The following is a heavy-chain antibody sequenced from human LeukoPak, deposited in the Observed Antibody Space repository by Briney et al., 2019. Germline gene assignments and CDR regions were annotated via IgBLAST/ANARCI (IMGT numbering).Heavy chain of an antibody. CDR1: GYSFTSYW. J-gene: IGHJ3*02. D-gene: IGHD6-6*01. V-gene: IGHV5-51*01. CDR3: ARGDSSSSAGDDAFDI. CDR2: IYPGDSDT. Sequence: PGESLKISCKGSGYSFTSYWIGWVRQMPGKGLEWMGIIYPGDSDTRYSPSFQGQVTISADKSISTAYLQWSSLKASDTAMYYCARGDSSSSAGDDAFDIWGQGTMVTVSS.